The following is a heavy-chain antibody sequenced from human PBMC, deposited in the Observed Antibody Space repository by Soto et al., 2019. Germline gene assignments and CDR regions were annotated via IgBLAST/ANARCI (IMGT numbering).Heavy chain of an antibody. Sequence: QVQLVQSGAEVKKPGSSVKVSYKASGDTFSSFAISWVRQAPGQGLEWMGGIIPIFRTPKYAQKFQGRVTNTAGEPTSTAYMELSSLRSEDTAVYYWARDKDREQPGGNYYYALDVWGQGTTVIVSS. CDR1: GDTFSSFA. CDR3: ARDKDREQPGGNYYYALDV. CDR2: IIPIFRTP. V-gene: IGHV1-69*12. J-gene: IGHJ6*02. D-gene: IGHD1-1*01.